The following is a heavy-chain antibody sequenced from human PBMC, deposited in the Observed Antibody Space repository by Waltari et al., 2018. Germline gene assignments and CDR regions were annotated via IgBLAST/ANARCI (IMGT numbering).Heavy chain of an antibody. CDR2: IDPEDGET. CDR3: ARRSGHCDGTTCSAGWFDP. CDR1: GNSLSANY. V-gene: IGHV1-69-2*01. D-gene: IGHD2-2*01. Sequence: EIRLLQSGAEVKKPGATVKISCKASGNSLSANYIPWVQPVPGKGLEWIGRIDPEDGETIYAEKFEDRVTLTADLATETAYLELSRLSSDDTATYYCARRSGHCDGTTCSAGWFDPWGQGTLVKVSS. J-gene: IGHJ5*02.